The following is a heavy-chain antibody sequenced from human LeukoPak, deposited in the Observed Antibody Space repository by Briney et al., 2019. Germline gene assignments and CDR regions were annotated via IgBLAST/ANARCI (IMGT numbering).Heavy chain of an antibody. CDR1: GGSISSYY. Sequence: PSETLSLTCTVSGGSISSYYWSWIRQPAGKGLEWIGRIYISGSTNYNPSLKSRVTMSVDTSKNQFSLKLSSVTAADTAVYYCARRIVVVPAARSCWFDPWGQGTLVTVSS. J-gene: IGHJ5*02. D-gene: IGHD2-2*01. V-gene: IGHV4-4*07. CDR2: IYISGST. CDR3: ARRIVVVPAARSCWFDP.